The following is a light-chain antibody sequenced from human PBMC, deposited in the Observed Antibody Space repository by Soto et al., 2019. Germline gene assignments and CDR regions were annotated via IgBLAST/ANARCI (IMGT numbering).Light chain of an antibody. V-gene: IGKV3-11*01. CDR2: DAS. Sequence: EIVLTQSPATLSLSPGERATLSCRASQSVSSYLAWYQQNPGQAPRLLIYDASNMATGIPARFSGSGSWTDFTLTSSSLEPEDFAVYFCQQRSNWRPSTFGQGTRLEIK. CDR1: QSVSSY. CDR3: QQRSNWRPST. J-gene: IGKJ5*01.